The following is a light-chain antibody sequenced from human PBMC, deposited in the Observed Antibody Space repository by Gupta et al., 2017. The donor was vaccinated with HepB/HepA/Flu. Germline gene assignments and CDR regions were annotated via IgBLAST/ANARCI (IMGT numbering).Light chain of an antibody. Sequence: QAALKTPPSACGAPGQRVTSSCSGRSSNVGSNTVNWCQPLPGTAPKLLFYRNNQRPSGVPDRFSGSKSGTSASLAISGLQSEDEADYYCAAWDDSLNVYVFGTGTKVTVL. J-gene: IGLJ1*01. CDR2: RNN. CDR1: SSNVGSNT. CDR3: AAWDDSLNVYV. V-gene: IGLV1-44*01.